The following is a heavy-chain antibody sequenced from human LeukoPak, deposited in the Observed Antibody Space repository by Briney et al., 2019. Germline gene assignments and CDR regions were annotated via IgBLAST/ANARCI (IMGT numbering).Heavy chain of an antibody. D-gene: IGHD3-10*02. CDR1: GFTFSDYE. Sequence: GGSLRLSCAASGFTFSDYEINWDRQAPGKGLEWVSCISTSGSTTYYADSVKGRFTISRDNAKNSLFLQMNTLTVEDTAVYYCARGALHVFDSWGQGTPVTVSS. CDR2: ISTSGSTT. CDR3: ARGALHVFDS. V-gene: IGHV3-48*03. J-gene: IGHJ4*02.